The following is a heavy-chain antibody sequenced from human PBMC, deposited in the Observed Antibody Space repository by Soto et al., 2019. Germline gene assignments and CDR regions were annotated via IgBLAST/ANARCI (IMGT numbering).Heavy chain of an antibody. CDR1: GGSISSSSYY. J-gene: IGHJ4*02. CDR3: ARGSGSYYVFDY. CDR2: IYYSGST. V-gene: IGHV4-39*01. Sequence: SETLSLTCTVSGGSISSSSYYWGWIRQPPGKGLEWIGSIYYSGSTYYNPSLKSRVTISVDTSKNQFSLKLSSVTAADTAVYYCARGSGSYYVFDYWGQGTLVTVSS. D-gene: IGHD1-26*01.